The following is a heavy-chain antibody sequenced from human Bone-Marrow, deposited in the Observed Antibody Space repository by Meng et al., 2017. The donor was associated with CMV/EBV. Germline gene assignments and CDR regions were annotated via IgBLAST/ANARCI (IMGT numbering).Heavy chain of an antibody. D-gene: IGHD1-26*01. Sequence: ASVKVSCKASGYTFTSYDINWVRQATGQGLEWMGWINPNSGGTNYAQKFQGRVTMTRDTSISTAYMELSRLRSDDTAVYYCARIYGGSYYWGQGTLVTVSS. J-gene: IGHJ4*02. CDR3: ARIYGGSYY. V-gene: IGHV1-2*02. CDR2: INPNSGGT. CDR1: GYTFTSYD.